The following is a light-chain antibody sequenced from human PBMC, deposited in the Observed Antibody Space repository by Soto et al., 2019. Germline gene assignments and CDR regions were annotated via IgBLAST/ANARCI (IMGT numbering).Light chain of an antibody. V-gene: IGLV2-14*01. Sequence: QTASVSGSPGQSITISCTGTSSDGGGYNYVSWYQQHPGKAPKFMIYDVSNRPSGVSNRFSGSKSGNTASLTISGLQAEDEADYYCSSYTTSNTRQIVFGTGTKLTVL. CDR3: SSYTTSNTRQIV. J-gene: IGLJ1*01. CDR2: DVS. CDR1: SSDGGGYNY.